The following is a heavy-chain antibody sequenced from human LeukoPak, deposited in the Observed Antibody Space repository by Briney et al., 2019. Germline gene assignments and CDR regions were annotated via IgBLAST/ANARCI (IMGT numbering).Heavy chain of an antibody. D-gene: IGHD3-9*01. CDR3: ARAHYDILTGYFYYFDY. V-gene: IGHV4-39*07. CDR1: GGSISSIGYY. CDR2: IYYGGST. Sequence: SETLSLTCTVSGGSISSIGYYWGWVRQPPGKGLEWIGNIYYGGSTFYTPSLKSRVTISVDTSKNQFSLKLSSVTAADTAVYYCARAHYDILTGYFYYFDYWGQGTLVTVSS. J-gene: IGHJ4*02.